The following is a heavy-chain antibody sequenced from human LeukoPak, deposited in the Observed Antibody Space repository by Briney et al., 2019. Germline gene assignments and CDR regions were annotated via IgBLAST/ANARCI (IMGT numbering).Heavy chain of an antibody. D-gene: IGHD3-22*01. CDR2: ISAYNGNT. J-gene: IGHJ6*02. CDR1: GYTFTSYG. CDR3: ARAGITMIVVSSYGMDV. Sequence: ASVKVSCKASGYTFTSYGISWVRQAPGQGLEWMGWISAYNGNTNYAQKPQGRVTMTTDTSTSTAYMELRSLRSDDTAVYYCARAGITMIVVSSYGMDVWGQGTTVTVSS. V-gene: IGHV1-18*01.